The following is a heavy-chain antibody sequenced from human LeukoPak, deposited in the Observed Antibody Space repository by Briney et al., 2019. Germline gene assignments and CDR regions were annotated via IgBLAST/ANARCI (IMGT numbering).Heavy chain of an antibody. D-gene: IGHD5-18*01. CDR2: TYYSGST. V-gene: IGHV4-39*01. Sequence: SETLSLTCTVSGGSIRSSSYYWGWIRQPPGKGLEWIGSTYYSGSTYYNPSLKSRVTISVDTSKNQFSLRLSSVTAADTAVYYCARQGGYTYGPGVYWGQGTLVTVSS. CDR3: ARQGGYTYGPGVY. J-gene: IGHJ4*02. CDR1: GGSIRSSSYY.